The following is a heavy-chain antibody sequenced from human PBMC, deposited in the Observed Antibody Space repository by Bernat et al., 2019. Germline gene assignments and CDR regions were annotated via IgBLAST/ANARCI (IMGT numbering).Heavy chain of an antibody. D-gene: IGHD6-6*01. CDR3: ARDISARRLDY. CDR2: IWYDGSNQ. J-gene: IGHJ4*02. CDR1: GFTFGNHG. Sequence: QVQLVESGGGGVQPGESLRLSCAASGFTFGNHGMHWVRQAPGKGLEWVAVIWYDGSNQYYADSVMGRFTISRDNSKNTLYLQMNNLRDNDTAIYYCARDISARRLDYWGQGVLVTVSS. V-gene: IGHV3-33*01.